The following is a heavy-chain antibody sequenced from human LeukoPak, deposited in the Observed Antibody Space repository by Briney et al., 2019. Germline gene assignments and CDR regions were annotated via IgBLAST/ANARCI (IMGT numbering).Heavy chain of an antibody. D-gene: IGHD2/OR15-2a*01. Sequence: NTSETLSLTCTVSGGSVSSGSYYWSWIRQPPGKGLEWIGYIYYSGSTNYNPSLKSRVTISVDTSKNQFSLRLSSVTAADTAVYYCASHFPCDEGRSTYFDYWGQGTLVTVSS. V-gene: IGHV4-61*01. CDR1: GGSVSSGSYY. CDR2: IYYSGST. J-gene: IGHJ4*02. CDR3: ASHFPCDEGRSTYFDY.